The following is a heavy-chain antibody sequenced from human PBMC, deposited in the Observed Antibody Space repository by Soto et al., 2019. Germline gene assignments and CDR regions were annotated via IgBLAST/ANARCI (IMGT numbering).Heavy chain of an antibody. J-gene: IGHJ5*02. Sequence: HWVRQAPGQGLEWMGWINPNSGGTNYAQKFQGRVTMTRDTSISTAYMELSRLRSDDTAVYYYARATHLWFDPWGQGTLVTVSS. CDR3: ARATHLWFDP. CDR2: INPNSGGT. D-gene: IGHD6-19*01. V-gene: IGHV1-2*02.